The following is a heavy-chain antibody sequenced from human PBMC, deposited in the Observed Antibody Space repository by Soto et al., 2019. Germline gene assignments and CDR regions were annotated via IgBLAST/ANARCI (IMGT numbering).Heavy chain of an antibody. D-gene: IGHD3-9*01. CDR1: GFTVGDCA. CDR3: TRSLRTGYFMKFDY. Sequence: GGSLRLSCTASGFTVGDCAMSWFRQATGKGLEWVGFIRSKAYDGTTEYAASVKGRFIISRDDSKNIAYLQMNSLKTEDTAVYYCTRSLRTGYFMKFDYWGLGTLVTVSS. J-gene: IGHJ4*02. CDR2: IRSKAYDGTT. V-gene: IGHV3-49*03.